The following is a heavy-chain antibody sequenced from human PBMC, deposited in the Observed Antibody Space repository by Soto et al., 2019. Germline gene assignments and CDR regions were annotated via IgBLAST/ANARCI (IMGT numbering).Heavy chain of an antibody. J-gene: IGHJ4*02. CDR2: IIPMFGIA. CDR3: ARGTPVPTSCFDS. V-gene: IGHV1-69*02. D-gene: IGHD4-17*01. Sequence: QVQLVQSGAEVKKPGSSVKVSCKASGGTSSSESISWLRQAPGQGLEWLGRIIPMFGIAKYPQKFQGRVTITAARSSHTAYLELSSLTSADAAVYFCARGTPVPTSCFDSWGQGTLLTVSS. CDR1: GGTSSSES.